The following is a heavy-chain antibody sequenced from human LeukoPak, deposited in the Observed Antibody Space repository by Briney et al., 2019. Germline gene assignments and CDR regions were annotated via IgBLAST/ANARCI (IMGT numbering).Heavy chain of an antibody. CDR3: AKDSLRERIVGSTTRGVNDY. CDR1: GFRFSFYG. D-gene: IGHD1-26*01. V-gene: IGHV3-30*02. CDR2: IRYDGRNK. Sequence: GGSLRLSCAASGFRFSFYGMHWVRQAPGKGLEWVAFIRYDGRNKYYADSVKGRFTISRDNSKNTLYLQMNSLRGEDTAVYYCAKDSLRERIVGSTTRGVNDYWGQGTLVTVSS. J-gene: IGHJ4*02.